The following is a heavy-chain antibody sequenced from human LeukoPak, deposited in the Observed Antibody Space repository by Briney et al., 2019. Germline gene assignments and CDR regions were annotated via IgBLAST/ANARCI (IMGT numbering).Heavy chain of an antibody. Sequence: GGSLRLSCAASGLIFSNYAMHWVRQAPGKGLEWVSFIQYNGISTYYADSVKGRFTISRDNSKNTLYLQMNSLRPEDTTVYYCGEEAGSVAGRFDHWGQGNMVTVSS. CDR2: IQYNGIST. CDR1: GLIFSNYA. J-gene: IGHJ4*02. CDR3: GEEAGSVAGRFDH. V-gene: IGHV3-30*02. D-gene: IGHD3-10*01.